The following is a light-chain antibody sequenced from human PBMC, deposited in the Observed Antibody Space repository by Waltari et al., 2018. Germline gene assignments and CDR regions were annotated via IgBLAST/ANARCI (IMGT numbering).Light chain of an antibody. V-gene: IGKV3-15*01. CDR1: QSVRNK. Sequence: EIVMKQSPATLSVSPGERATLACKASQSVRNKLAWYQQKPVQAPRLLIYYSSSRATGIPVRFSGSGSGTEFTLTISSLQSEDFAFYYCQQYSNWPPGITFGGGTKVEIK. CDR3: QQYSNWPPGIT. J-gene: IGKJ4*01. CDR2: YSS.